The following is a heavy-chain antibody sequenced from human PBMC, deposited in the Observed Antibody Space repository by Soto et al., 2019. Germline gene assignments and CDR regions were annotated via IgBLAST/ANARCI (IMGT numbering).Heavy chain of an antibody. CDR3: ARLYSSAWYGPGRY. CDR2: INWNGGST. V-gene: IGHV3-20*04. J-gene: IGHJ4*02. D-gene: IGHD6-19*01. CDR1: GFTFDDYG. Sequence: PGGSLRLSCAASGFTFDDYGMSWVRQDPGKGLEWVSGINWNGGSTGYADSVKGRFTISRDNAKNSLYLQMNSLRAEDTALYYCARLYSSAWYGPGRYWGQGTLVTVSS.